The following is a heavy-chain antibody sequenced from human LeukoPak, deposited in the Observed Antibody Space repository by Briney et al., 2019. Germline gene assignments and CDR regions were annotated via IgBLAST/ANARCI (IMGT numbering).Heavy chain of an antibody. D-gene: IGHD6-13*01. V-gene: IGHV3-23*01. CDR2: ISGSGGST. CDR1: GFTFSSYA. CDR3: AKGGGSSWYGAVWFDP. Sequence: PGGSLRLSCAASGFTFSSYAMSWVRQAPGKGLEWVSAISGSGGSTYYADSVKGRFTISRDNPKNTLYLQMNSLRAEDTAVYYCAKGGGSSWYGAVWFDPWGQGTLVTVSS. J-gene: IGHJ5*02.